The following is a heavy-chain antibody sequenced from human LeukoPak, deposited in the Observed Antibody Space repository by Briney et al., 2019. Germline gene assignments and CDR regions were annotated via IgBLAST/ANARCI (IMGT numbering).Heavy chain of an antibody. CDR3: ATWGSSGY. CDR2: ISSGSSTV. Sequence: TGGSLRLSCAASEFTFSSYSMNWVRQAPGKGLEWVSYISSGSSTVYYADSVKGRFTISRDNAKSSLFLQMNSLRAEDTAVYYCATWGSSGYWGQGTLVTVSS. V-gene: IGHV3-48*01. J-gene: IGHJ4*02. D-gene: IGHD5-12*01. CDR1: EFTFSSYS.